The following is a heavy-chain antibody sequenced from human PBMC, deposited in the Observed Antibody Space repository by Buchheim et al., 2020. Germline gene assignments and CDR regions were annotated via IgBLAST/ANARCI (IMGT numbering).Heavy chain of an antibody. D-gene: IGHD6-6*01. CDR1: GGSISSGGYS. J-gene: IGHJ4*02. CDR3: ARVSGSSSALDY. Sequence: QLPLQESGSGLVKPSQTLSLTCAVSGGSISSGGYSWSWIRQPPGKGLEWIGYIYHSGSTYYNPSLKSRVTISVDRSKNQFSLKLSPVTAADTAVYYCARVSGSSSALDYWGQGTL. CDR2: IYHSGST. V-gene: IGHV4-30-2*01.